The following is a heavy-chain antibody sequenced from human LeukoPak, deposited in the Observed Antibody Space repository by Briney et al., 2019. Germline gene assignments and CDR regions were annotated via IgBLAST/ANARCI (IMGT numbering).Heavy chain of an antibody. V-gene: IGHV1-69*01. D-gene: IGHD4-17*01. Sequence: SVKVSCKASGGTFSSYAISWVRQAPGQGLEWMGGIIPIFGTANYAQKFQGRVTITADESTSTAYMELSSLRSEDTAVYYCARAYGDYLTDYYYYYMDVWGKGTTVTISS. CDR3: ARAYGDYLTDYYYYYMDV. CDR1: GGTFSSYA. CDR2: IIPIFGTA. J-gene: IGHJ6*03.